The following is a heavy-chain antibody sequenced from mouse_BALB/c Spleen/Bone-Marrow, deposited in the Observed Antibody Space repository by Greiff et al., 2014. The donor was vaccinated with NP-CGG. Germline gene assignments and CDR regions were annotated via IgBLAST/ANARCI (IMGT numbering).Heavy chain of an antibody. Sequence: VHVKQSGPELVKPGASGKMSCKASGYTFTSYIMHWGKQKPGQVLEWIGYINPYNDGTKYNEKFKGEATLTSDKSSSTAYMELSSLTSEDSAVYYCARRWLPYAMDYWGQGTSVTVSS. CDR1: GYTFTSYI. CDR2: INPYNDGT. CDR3: ARRWLPYAMDY. D-gene: IGHD2-3*01. V-gene: IGHV1-14*01. J-gene: IGHJ4*01.